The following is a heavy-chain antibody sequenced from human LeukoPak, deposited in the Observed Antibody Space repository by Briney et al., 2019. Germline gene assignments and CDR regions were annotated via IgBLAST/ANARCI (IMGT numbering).Heavy chain of an antibody. V-gene: IGHV1-18*01. CDR3: ARDYILPYYFDY. CDR1: GYTFTSYG. CDR2: ISAYNGNT. D-gene: IGHD4-4*01. Sequence: ASVKVSCKASGYTFTSYGISWVRQAPGQGXEWMGWISAYNGNTNYAQKLQGRVTMTTDTSTSTAYMELRSLRSDDTAVYYCARDYILPYYFDYWGQGTLVTVSS. J-gene: IGHJ4*02.